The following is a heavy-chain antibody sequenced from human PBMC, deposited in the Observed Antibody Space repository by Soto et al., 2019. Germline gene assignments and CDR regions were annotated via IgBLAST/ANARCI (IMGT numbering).Heavy chain of an antibody. J-gene: IGHJ4*02. D-gene: IGHD1-1*01. CDR3: AKIGQIGNWFFDY. CDR2: ISSGGDLT. V-gene: IGHV3-23*01. CDR1: GFMFSSHG. Sequence: EVQLLESGGDLVQPGGSLRVSCAASGFMFSSHGMSWVRQAPGKGLEWVSSISSGGDLTYYADSVKGRFTVSSDNLKNALSLQMDSLRAEDTATYYCAKIGQIGNWFFDYCGQGTLVTVSS.